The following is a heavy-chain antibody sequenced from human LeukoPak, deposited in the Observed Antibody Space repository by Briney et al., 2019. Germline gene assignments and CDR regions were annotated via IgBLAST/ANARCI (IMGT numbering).Heavy chain of an antibody. CDR2: IYYSGST. V-gene: IGHV4-39*07. J-gene: IGHJ2*01. CDR3: ARSPYSSSWYRLADSASLWNFDI. Sequence: PSETLSLTCTVSGGSISSSSYYWGWIRQPPGKGLEWIGSIYYSGSTYYNPSLKSRVTISVDTSKNQFSLKLSSVTAADTAVYYCARSPYSSSWYRLADSASLWNFDIWGRGTLVTVSS. D-gene: IGHD6-13*01. CDR1: GGSISSSSYY.